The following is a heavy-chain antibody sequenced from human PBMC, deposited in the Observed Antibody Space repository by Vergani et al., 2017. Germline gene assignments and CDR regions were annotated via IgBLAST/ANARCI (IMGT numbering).Heavy chain of an antibody. CDR2: SSAYNVNT. D-gene: IGHD1-26*01. CDR3: ARDWGIVGEPGNYFQH. J-gene: IGHJ1*01. Sequence: QVQLVQSGAEVKKPGASVKVSCKASGYTFTSYGISWVRQAPGQGLEWMGWSSAYNVNTNYAQKLKGRVTMTTDTSTSTAYMELRSLRSDDTAVYYCARDWGIVGEPGNYFQHWGQGTLVTVSS. CDR1: GYTFTSYG. V-gene: IGHV1-18*01.